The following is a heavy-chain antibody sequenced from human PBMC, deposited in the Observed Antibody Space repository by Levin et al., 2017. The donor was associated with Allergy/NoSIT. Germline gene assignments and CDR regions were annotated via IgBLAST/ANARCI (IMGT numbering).Heavy chain of an antibody. J-gene: IGHJ6*02. Sequence: SCSVSGGSVSSGSYYWSWIRRPPGKGLEWIGYINYRGVTKYNPSLKSRVTISVDTSKNEFSLNVTSVTAADTAVYYCARNRIIVSGGNDYYYGMDVWGQGTTVTVSS. V-gene: IGHV4-61*01. CDR3: ARNRIIVSGGNDYYYGMDV. CDR2: INYRGVT. D-gene: IGHD5/OR15-5a*01. CDR1: GGSVSSGSYY.